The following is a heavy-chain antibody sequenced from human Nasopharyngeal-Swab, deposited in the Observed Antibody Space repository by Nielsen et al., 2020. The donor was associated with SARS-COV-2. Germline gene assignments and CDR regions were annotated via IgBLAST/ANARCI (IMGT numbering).Heavy chain of an antibody. V-gene: IGHV4-39*07. CDR1: GGSISSSSYY. CDR3: ARERGRGGIWNYYYYYMDV. J-gene: IGHJ6*03. CDR2: IYYSGST. Sequence: SETLSLTCTVSGGSISSSSYYWGWIRQPPGKGLEWIGSIYYSGSTYYNPSLKSRVTISVDTSKNQFSLKVSSVNAADTAVYYCARERGRGGIWNYYYYYMDVWGKGTTVTVSS. D-gene: IGHD3-10*01.